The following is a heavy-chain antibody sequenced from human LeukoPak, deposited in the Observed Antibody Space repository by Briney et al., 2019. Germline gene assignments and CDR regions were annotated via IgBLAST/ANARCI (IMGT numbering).Heavy chain of an antibody. CDR3: AKCMSGSGVCLNFDS. Sequence: GGSLRPSCEASGFTFITYAMSWVRQAPGKGLQWVSGISGTDSGTYYTDSVKGRFTISRDNSKNTVYLRIDSLRAEDTAVYYCAKCMSGSGVCLNFDSWGQGILVTVSS. CDR2: ISGTDSGT. D-gene: IGHD2-21*02. CDR1: GFTFITYA. J-gene: IGHJ4*02. V-gene: IGHV3-23*01.